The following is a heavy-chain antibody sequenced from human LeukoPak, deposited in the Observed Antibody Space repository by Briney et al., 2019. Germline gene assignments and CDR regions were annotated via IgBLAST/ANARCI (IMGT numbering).Heavy chain of an antibody. CDR1: GFTVSSNY. CDR2: IYSGGSR. D-gene: IGHD2-21*02. V-gene: IGHV3-53*01. Sequence: PGGSLRLSCAASGFTVSSNYMSWVRQAPGKGLEWVSIIYSGGSRYYADSVKGRFTISRDNSKNTLYLRMNTLRAEDTAVYYCARYKTAGDYFDYWGQGTLVTVSS. J-gene: IGHJ4*02. CDR3: ARYKTAGDYFDY.